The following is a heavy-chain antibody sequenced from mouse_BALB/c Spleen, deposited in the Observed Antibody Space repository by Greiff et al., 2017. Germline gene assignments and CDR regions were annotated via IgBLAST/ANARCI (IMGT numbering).Heavy chain of an antibody. CDR1: GYTFTSYW. CDR3: ARDPGAY. V-gene: IGHV1-7*01. CDR2: INPSTGYT. Sequence: QVQLQQSGAELAKPGASVKMSCKASGYTFTSYWMHWVNQRPGQGLEWIGYINPSTGYTEYNQKFKDKATLTADKSSSTAYMQLSSLTSEDSAVYYCARDPGAYWGQGTLVTVSA. J-gene: IGHJ3*01.